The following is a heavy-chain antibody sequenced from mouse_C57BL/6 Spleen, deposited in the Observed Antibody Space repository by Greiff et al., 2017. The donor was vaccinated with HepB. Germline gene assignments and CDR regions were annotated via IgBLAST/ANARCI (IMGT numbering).Heavy chain of an antibody. CDR1: GYTFTSYW. J-gene: IGHJ4*01. Sequence: QVQLQQPGAELVKPGASVKLSCKASGYTFTSYWMHWVKQRPGQGLEWIGMIHPNSGSTNYNEKFKSKAILTVDKSSSTAYMQLSSLTSEDSAVYYCARTDSSGYHAMDYWGQGTSVTVSS. D-gene: IGHD3-2*02. V-gene: IGHV1-64*01. CDR3: ARTDSSGYHAMDY. CDR2: IHPNSGST.